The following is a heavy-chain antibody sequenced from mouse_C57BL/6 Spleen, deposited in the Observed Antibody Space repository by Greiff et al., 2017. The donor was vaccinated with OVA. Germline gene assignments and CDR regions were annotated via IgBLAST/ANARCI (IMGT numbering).Heavy chain of an antibody. D-gene: IGHD1-1*01. Sequence: EVKLVESGGDLVKPGGSLKLSCAASGFTFSSSGLSWVRQTPDKRLEWVATISSGGSYTYYPDSVKGRFTISRDNAKNTLYLQMSSLKSEDTAMYYCARHNYGSSYWYFDVWGTGTTVTVSS. CDR3: ARHNYGSSYWYFDV. CDR2: ISSGGSYT. J-gene: IGHJ1*03. V-gene: IGHV5-6*01. CDR1: GFTFSSSG.